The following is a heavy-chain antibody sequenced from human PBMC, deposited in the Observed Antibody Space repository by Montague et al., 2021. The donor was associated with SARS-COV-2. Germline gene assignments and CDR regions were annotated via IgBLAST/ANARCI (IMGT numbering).Heavy chain of an antibody. CDR2: IYYSGST. J-gene: IGHJ4*02. CDR1: GGSISSYY. V-gene: IGHV4-59*01. Sequence: ETLSLTCTVSGGSISSYYWSWIRQPPGKGLEWIGYIYYSGSTNYNPSLKSRVTISVDTSKNQFSLKLSSVTAADTAVYYCASQIPDFWSGIDYWGQGTLVTVSS. D-gene: IGHD3-3*01. CDR3: ASQIPDFWSGIDY.